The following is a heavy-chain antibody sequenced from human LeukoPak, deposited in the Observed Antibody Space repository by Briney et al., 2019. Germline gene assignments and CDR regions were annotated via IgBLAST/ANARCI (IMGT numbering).Heavy chain of an antibody. CDR2: INESGST. CDR1: GGSFSAFY. V-gene: IGHV4-34*01. J-gene: IGHJ4*02. Sequence: SETLSLTCAVYGGSFSAFYWSWIRQPPGKGLEWIGEINESGSTNYNPSLKSRVTISIDKSNNQFSLKLSPVTAADTAVYYCASLYGSGSYTFDYWGQGTLVTVSS. CDR3: ASLYGSGSYTFDY. D-gene: IGHD3-10*01.